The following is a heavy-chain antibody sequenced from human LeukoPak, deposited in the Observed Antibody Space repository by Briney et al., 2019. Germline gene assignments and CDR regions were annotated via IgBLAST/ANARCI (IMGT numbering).Heavy chain of an antibody. D-gene: IGHD6-13*01. J-gene: IGHJ4*02. CDR1: GFTFSSYW. V-gene: IGHV3-74*01. Sequence: GGSLRLSCAASGFTFSSYWIHWVRQAPGKGLVWVSCLNNDGSSIRYADSVRGRFTISRDNAKNTLYLQMNSPRAEDTAVYYCAILPGYSSGWYEVNYWGQGTLVTVSS. CDR2: LNNDGSSI. CDR3: AILPGYSSGWYEVNY.